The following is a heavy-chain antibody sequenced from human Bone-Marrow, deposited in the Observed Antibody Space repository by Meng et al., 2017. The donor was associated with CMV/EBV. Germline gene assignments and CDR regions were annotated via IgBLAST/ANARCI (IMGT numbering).Heavy chain of an antibody. CDR2: IYSDATTA. Sequence: GESLKISCAASGFTFSGYWMHWVRQAAGKGLVWVSRIYSDATTAAYADSVKGRFTISRDNAKNTLYLQMNSLRAEDTAVYYCARGARQYSSSFVFYWGQGTLVTVSS. CDR3: ARGARQYSSSFVFY. D-gene: IGHD6-6*01. V-gene: IGHV3-74*01. J-gene: IGHJ4*02. CDR1: GFTFSGYW.